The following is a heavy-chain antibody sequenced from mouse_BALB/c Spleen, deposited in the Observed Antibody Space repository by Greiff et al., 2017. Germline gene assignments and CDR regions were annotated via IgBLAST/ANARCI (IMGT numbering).Heavy chain of an antibody. V-gene: IGHV1-54*01. D-gene: IGHD2-1*01. CDR2: INPGSGGT. Sequence: QVQLQQSGAELVRPGTSVKISCKASGYTFTNYWLGWVKQRPGQGLEWIGVINPGSGGTNYNEKFKGKATLTADKSSSTAYMQLSSLTSDDSAVYFCAREGNYRYFDYWGQGTTLTVSS. CDR3: AREGNYRYFDY. J-gene: IGHJ2*01. CDR1: GYTFTNYW.